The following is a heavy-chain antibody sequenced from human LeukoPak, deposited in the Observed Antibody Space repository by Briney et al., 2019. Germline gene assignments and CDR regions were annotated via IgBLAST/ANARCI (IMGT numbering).Heavy chain of an antibody. J-gene: IGHJ4*02. CDR3: ARDDQGVNYDILTGYYRAAFGFDY. V-gene: IGHV4-39*07. CDR1: GGSISSNSYY. D-gene: IGHD3-9*01. Sequence: SETLSLTCTVSGGSISSNSYYWGWLRQPPGKGLEWIGSIYYSGSTYYNPSLKSRVTISVDTSKNQFSLKLSSVTAADTAVYYCARDDQGVNYDILTGYYRAAFGFDYWGQGTLVTVSS. CDR2: IYYSGST.